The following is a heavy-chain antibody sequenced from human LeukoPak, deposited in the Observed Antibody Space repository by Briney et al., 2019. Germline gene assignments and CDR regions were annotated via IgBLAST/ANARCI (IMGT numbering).Heavy chain of an antibody. J-gene: IGHJ4*02. D-gene: IGHD6-19*01. CDR1: GGSFSGYY. CDR3: ARDQWSVTGRLWLDY. V-gene: IGHV4-34*01. CDR2: INHSGST. Sequence: SETLSLTCAVYGGSFSGYYWSWIRQPPGTGLEWIGEINHSGSTNYNPSLKSRVTISVDTSKNQFSLKLSSVTAADTAVYYCARDQWSVTGRLWLDYWGQGMLVTVSS.